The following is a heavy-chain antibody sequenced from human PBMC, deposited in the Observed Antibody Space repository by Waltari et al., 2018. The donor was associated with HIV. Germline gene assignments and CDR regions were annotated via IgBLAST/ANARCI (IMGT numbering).Heavy chain of an antibody. CDR1: EFTFSSYG. Sequence: QLHLVESGGGVVQPGRSLRLSCAASEFTFSSYGMHWVRPAPGKGLEWVAVISYDGSKKYYADSVKGRFTISRDNSKNTLFLELNNLRAEDTDVYYCARDRTYYYGSGNNYYQYYGMDVWGQGTTVTVSS. V-gene: IGHV3-30*03. J-gene: IGHJ6*02. CDR3: ARDRTYYYGSGNNYYQYYGMDV. D-gene: IGHD3-10*01. CDR2: ISYDGSKK.